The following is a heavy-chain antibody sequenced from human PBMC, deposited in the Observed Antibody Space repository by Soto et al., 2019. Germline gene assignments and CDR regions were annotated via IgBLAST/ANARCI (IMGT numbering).Heavy chain of an antibody. CDR1: GFTFCDYA. V-gene: IGHV3-49*03. CDR2: IRSKAYGGTT. CDR3: TRVGSAYWFDVPVH. J-gene: IGHJ4*02. Sequence: GGSLRLSCTASGFTFCDYAMSWFRQAPGKGLEWVGFIRSKAYGGTTEYAASVKGRFTISRDDSKSIAYLQMNSLKTEDTAVYYCTRVGSAYWFDVPVHWGQGTLVTVSS. D-gene: IGHD2-8*02.